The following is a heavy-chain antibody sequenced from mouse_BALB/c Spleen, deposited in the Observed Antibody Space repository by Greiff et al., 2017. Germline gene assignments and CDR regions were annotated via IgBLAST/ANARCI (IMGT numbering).Heavy chain of an antibody. CDR3: TRAPYGNYAMDY. V-gene: IGHV5-6-4*02. D-gene: IGHD2-1*01. Sequence: EVKLMESGGGLVKPGGSLKLSCAASGFTFSSYAMSWVRQSPEKRLEWVAEISSGGSYTYYPDSVKGRFTISRDNAKNTLYLQMSSLKSEDTAMYYCTRAPYGNYAMDYWGQGTSVTVSS. CDR2: ISSGGSYT. J-gene: IGHJ4*01. CDR1: GFTFSSYA.